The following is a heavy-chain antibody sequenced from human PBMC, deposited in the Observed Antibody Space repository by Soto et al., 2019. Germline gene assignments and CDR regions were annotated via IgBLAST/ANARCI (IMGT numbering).Heavy chain of an antibody. D-gene: IGHD2-2*01. CDR1: GGTFGSYA. J-gene: IGHJ6*02. Sequence: QVQLVQSGAEVTKPGSSVKVSCKASGGTFGSYAISWVRQAPGQGLEWRGAIIPIPGTATSSQEFQGRVTIAADESESTDCMELSSMRSEDTAVYYCARSQGSSTSIEIYYYYYYGMDVWGQGTMVTVSS. CDR3: ARSQGSSTSIEIYYYYYYGMDV. CDR2: IIPIPGTA. V-gene: IGHV1-69*01.